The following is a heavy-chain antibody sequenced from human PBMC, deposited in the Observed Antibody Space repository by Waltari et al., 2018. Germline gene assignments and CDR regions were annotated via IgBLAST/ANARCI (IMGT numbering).Heavy chain of an antibody. J-gene: IGHJ4*02. Sequence: GLEWVSSISSSSSYIYYADSVKGRFTISRDNAKNSLYLQMNSLRAEDTAVYYCETVTTDYWGQGTLVTVSS. CDR2: ISSSSSYI. D-gene: IGHD4-17*01. V-gene: IGHV3-21*01. CDR3: ETVTTDY.